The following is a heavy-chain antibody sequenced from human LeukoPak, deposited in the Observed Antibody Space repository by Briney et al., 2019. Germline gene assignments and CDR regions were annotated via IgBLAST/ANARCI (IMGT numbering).Heavy chain of an antibody. Sequence: GGSLRLSCAASGFTFSSYSMNWVRQAPGKGLEWVSSISSSSSYIYYADSVKGRFTISRDNAKNSLYLQMNSLRAEDTAVYYCAREPVTNWYFDLWGRGTLVTVSS. CDR2: ISSSSSYI. D-gene: IGHD4-11*01. CDR1: GFTFSSYS. V-gene: IGHV3-21*01. J-gene: IGHJ2*01. CDR3: AREPVTNWYFDL.